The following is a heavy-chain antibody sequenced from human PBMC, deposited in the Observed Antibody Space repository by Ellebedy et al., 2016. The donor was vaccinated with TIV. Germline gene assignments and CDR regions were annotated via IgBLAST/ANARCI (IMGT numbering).Heavy chain of an antibody. J-gene: IGHJ4*02. Sequence: GGSLRLSCAASGFTFSSYGMHWVRQAPGKGLEWVAVISYDGSNKYYADSVKGRFTISRDNSKNTLYLQMNSLRAEDTAVYYCARDIRAIGYCSGGSCYPPEDCWGQGTLVTVSS. CDR2: ISYDGSNK. CDR3: ARDIRAIGYCSGGSCYPPEDC. V-gene: IGHV3-30*03. CDR1: GFTFSSYG. D-gene: IGHD2-15*01.